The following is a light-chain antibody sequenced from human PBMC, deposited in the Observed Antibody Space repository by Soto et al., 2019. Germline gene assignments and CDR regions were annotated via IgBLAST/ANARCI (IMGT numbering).Light chain of an antibody. CDR3: SAYVGSTLV. J-gene: IGLJ3*02. V-gene: IGLV2-23*01. CDR2: EGS. Sequence: QSALTXPAXXXXXXGQSITISCTGTSSDVGSNSLVSWYQQHPGKAPRLMIYEGSKRPSGVSNRFSGSRSANTASLTISGLQADDESEYYCSAYVGSTLVFGGGTKLTVL. CDR1: SSDVGSNSL.